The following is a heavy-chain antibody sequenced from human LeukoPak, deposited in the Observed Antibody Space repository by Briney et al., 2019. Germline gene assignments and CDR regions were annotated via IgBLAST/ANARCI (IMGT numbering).Heavy chain of an antibody. Sequence: GGSLRLSCAASGFTFSNYAMTWVRQTPGKGLEWVSAISGSGGATYHADSVKGRFTISRDNSKNTLYLQMSSLRAEDTAVYYCARRQGFWSAYYHPDFDYWGQGTLITVSS. CDR3: ARRQGFWSAYYHPDFDY. V-gene: IGHV3-23*01. D-gene: IGHD3-3*01. CDR2: ISGSGGAT. J-gene: IGHJ4*02. CDR1: GFTFSNYA.